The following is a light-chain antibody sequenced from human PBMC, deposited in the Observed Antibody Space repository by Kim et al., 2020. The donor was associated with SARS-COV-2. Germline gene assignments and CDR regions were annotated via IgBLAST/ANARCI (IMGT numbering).Light chain of an antibody. Sequence: QSVLAQPASVSGSPGQSITISCAGTSSDVGNYNYVSWYQQNPGEAPKLIIYDVIKRPSGVSNRFSGSKSGNTASLTISGLQAEDEADYYCSSYTRSNTLIFGGGTQLTVL. CDR1: SSDVGNYNY. V-gene: IGLV2-14*01. J-gene: IGLJ2*01. CDR2: DVI. CDR3: SSYTRSNTLI.